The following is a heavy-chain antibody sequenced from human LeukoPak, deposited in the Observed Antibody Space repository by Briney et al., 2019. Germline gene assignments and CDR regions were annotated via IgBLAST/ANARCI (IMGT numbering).Heavy chain of an antibody. CDR3: ARDQPTGLYDILTGYANWDNYYYGMDV. CDR2: ISSSGSTI. CDR1: GFTFSSYE. Sequence: PGGSLRLSCAASGFTFSSYEMNWVRQAPGKGLEWVSYISSSGSTIYYADSVKGRFTISRDNAKNSLYLQMNSLRAEDTAAYYCARDQPTGLYDILTGYANWDNYYYGMDVWGQGTTVTVSS. J-gene: IGHJ6*02. D-gene: IGHD3-9*01. V-gene: IGHV3-48*03.